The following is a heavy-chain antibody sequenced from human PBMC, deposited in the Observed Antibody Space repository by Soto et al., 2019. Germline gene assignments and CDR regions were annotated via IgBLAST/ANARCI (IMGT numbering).Heavy chain of an antibody. CDR1: GGSVSSGSYY. V-gene: IGHV4-61*01. CDR3: ARGLDIVVVVAATSCFDP. J-gene: IGHJ5*02. CDR2: IYYSGST. D-gene: IGHD2-15*01. Sequence: QVQLQESGPGLVKPSETLSLTCTVSGGSVSSGSYYWSWIRQPPGKGLEWIGYIYYSGSTNYNPXXQSRVTISVDXFKRQXXRKLRSVTAADTAVYYCARGLDIVVVVAATSCFDPWGQGTLVTVSS.